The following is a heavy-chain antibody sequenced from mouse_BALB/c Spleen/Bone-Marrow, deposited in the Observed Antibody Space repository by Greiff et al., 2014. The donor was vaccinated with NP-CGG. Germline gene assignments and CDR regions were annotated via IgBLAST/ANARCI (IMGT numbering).Heavy chain of an antibody. CDR3: TRDGDGYYPYTLDN. CDR1: GYTFTDYE. V-gene: IGHV1-15*01. J-gene: IGHJ4*01. CDR2: IHPRSGGT. D-gene: IGHD2-3*01. Sequence: QVQLKHSGAELVRPGASVKLSCKALGYTFTDYEIHWVKQTPVHGLEWIGAIHPRSGGTAYNQKFKSKATLTADKSSSIAYMELSSLTSEDSAVYYCTRDGDGYYPYTLDNWGQGTSVTVSS.